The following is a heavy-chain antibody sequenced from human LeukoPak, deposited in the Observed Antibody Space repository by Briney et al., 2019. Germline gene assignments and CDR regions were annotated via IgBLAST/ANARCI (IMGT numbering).Heavy chain of an antibody. CDR1: GGSISSYY. J-gene: IGHJ4*02. D-gene: IGHD3-9*01. V-gene: IGHV4-59*12. Sequence: SETLSLTCTVSGGSISSYYWSWIRQPPGKGLEWIGYIYYSGSTNYNPSLKSRVTISVDTSKNQFSLKLSSVTAADTAVYYCASSYYDILTGYPQFDYWGQGTLVTVSS. CDR3: ASSYYDILTGYPQFDY. CDR2: IYYSGST.